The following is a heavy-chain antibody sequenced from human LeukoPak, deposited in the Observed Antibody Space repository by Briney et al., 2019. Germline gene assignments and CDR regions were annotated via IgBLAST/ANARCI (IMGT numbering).Heavy chain of an antibody. D-gene: IGHD2-2*01. V-gene: IGHV4-34*01. Sequence: SETLSLTCAVSGGSLSGSYCTWVRQSPGEGLEWIGEINHSGRTNYNPSLQSRVTISLGTTRSQFSLILRSVTAADTAVYYCARDPCSSINCPLRFWGQGTLVTVSS. CDR3: ARDPCSSINCPLRF. J-gene: IGHJ4*02. CDR2: INHSGRT. CDR1: GGSLSGSY.